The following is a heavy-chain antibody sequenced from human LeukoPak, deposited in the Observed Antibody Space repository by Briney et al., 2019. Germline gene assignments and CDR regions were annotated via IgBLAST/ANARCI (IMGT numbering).Heavy chain of an antibody. J-gene: IGHJ6*03. V-gene: IGHV3-23*01. CDR1: GFTFSSYA. CDR3: AKTVLPFFYMDV. D-gene: IGHD3-3*01. Sequence: GGSLRLSCAASGFTFSSYAMSWVRQAPGKGLEGVSVIRGTGGSTYYADSVKGRFTISRDNSKNTLYLKMHSLRAEDTAVYYCAKTVLPFFYMDVWGKGTTVTVSS. CDR2: IRGTGGST.